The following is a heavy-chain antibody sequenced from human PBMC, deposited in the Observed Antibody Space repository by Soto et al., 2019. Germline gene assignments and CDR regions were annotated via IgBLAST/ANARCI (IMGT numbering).Heavy chain of an antibody. V-gene: IGHV3-23*01. D-gene: IGHD6-19*01. Sequence: EVQLLESGGGLVQPGGSLRLSCAASGFTFSSYAMSWVRQAPGKGLEWVSAISGSTIYYADSVKGRFTISRDNAKNSLYLQMNGLRAEDTAVYYCARGQYSSGGGYFDYWGQETLVTVSS. J-gene: IGHJ4*02. CDR3: ARGQYSSGGGYFDY. CDR1: GFTFSSYA. CDR2: ISGSTI.